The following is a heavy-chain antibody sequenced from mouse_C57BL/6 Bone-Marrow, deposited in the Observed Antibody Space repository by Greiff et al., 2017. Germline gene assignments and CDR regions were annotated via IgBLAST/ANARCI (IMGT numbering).Heavy chain of an antibody. CDR3: ARVLLRSSWFAY. V-gene: IGHV1-81*01. D-gene: IGHD1-1*01. Sequence: VKLQESGAELARPGASVKLSCKASGYTFTSYGISWVKQRTGQGLEWIGEIYPRSGNTYYNEKFKGKATLTADKSSSTAYMELRSLTSEDSAVYFCARVLLRSSWFAYWGQGTLVTVSA. J-gene: IGHJ3*01. CDR2: IYPRSGNT. CDR1: GYTFTSYG.